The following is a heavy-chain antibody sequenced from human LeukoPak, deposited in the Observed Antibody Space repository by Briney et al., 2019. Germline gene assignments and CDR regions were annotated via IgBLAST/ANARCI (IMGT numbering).Heavy chain of an antibody. J-gene: IGHJ4*02. CDR2: INGDGSIT. CDR3: SRGLVGYYHDSSTYPDS. D-gene: IGHD3-22*01. V-gene: IGHV3-74*01. CDR1: KFPFSSYW. Sequence: GGSLRLSCAASKFPFSSYWMHWVRQAPGKGLVWVSRINGDGSITTYADSVKGRFTISRDNAKNMLYLQLDSLTAEDTAVYYCSRGLVGYYHDSSTYPDSWGQGTLVTVSS.